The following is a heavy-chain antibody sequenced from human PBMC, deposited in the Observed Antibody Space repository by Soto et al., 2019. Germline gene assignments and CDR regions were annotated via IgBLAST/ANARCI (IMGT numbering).Heavy chain of an antibody. CDR2: ISGSGATT. CDR1: GLTFSNYG. V-gene: IGHV3-23*01. CDR3: AKGGGNPDY. Sequence: PGGSLRLSCAASGLTFSNYGMSWVRQAPGKGLEWVSGISGSGATTYYADSVKGRFTISRDNSKNTLYLQMNSLRAEDTAVYYCAKGGGNPDYWGQGTLVTAPQ. D-gene: IGHD4-4*01. J-gene: IGHJ4*02.